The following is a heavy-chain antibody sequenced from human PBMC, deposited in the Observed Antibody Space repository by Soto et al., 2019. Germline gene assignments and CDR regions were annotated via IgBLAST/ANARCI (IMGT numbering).Heavy chain of an antibody. V-gene: IGHV3-30*03. CDR1: GFTFSSYG. Sequence: QVQLVESGGGVVQPGRSLSLSCAASGFTFSSYGMHWVRQAPGKGLEWVAVISYDGSNKYYADSVKGRFTISRDNSKNTLYLQMNSLRAEDTAVYYCAATAMTRDAFDIWGQGTMVTVSS. CDR3: AATAMTRDAFDI. J-gene: IGHJ3*02. CDR2: ISYDGSNK.